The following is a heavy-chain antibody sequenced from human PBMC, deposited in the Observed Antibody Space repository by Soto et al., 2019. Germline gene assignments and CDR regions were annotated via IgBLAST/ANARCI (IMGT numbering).Heavy chain of an antibody. Sequence: QGQLVQSGAEVKKPGASVKVSCKTSGYTFTSYGISWVRQAPGQGLEWMGWISAYSGHTKYAQKSKASVTMTKDTSTTTAYMEVSSLRSDASSVYYCARAIGSTSRCDYWGQGTLVSVSS. CDR1: GYTFTSYG. CDR2: ISAYSGHT. V-gene: IGHV1-18*04. J-gene: IGHJ4*02. D-gene: IGHD2-2*01. CDR3: ARAIGSTSRCDY.